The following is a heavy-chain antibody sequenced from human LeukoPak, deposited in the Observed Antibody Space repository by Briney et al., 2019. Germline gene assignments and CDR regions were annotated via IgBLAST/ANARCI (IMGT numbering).Heavy chain of an antibody. J-gene: IGHJ3*02. CDR3: ARDRGDYYDADAFDI. D-gene: IGHD3-22*01. CDR1: GDSMSRNY. CDR2: VFYRGGT. V-gene: IGHV4-59*01. Sequence: SETLSLTCTVSGDSMSRNYWSWIRQSPGKGLEWIGYVFYRGGTNYNPSLRGRATLSVDASKNQFSLKLSSVTAADTAVYYCARDRGDYYDADAFDIWGQGTMVTVSS.